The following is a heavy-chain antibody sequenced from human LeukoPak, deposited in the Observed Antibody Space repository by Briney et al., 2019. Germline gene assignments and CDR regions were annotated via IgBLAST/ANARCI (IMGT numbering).Heavy chain of an antibody. V-gene: IGHV3-33*08. D-gene: IGHD3-10*01. CDR2: IWYDGSNK. CDR3: ARGGVLWFGELLSQPFDY. CDR1: GFTFSSYG. Sequence: GGSLRLSCAASGFTFSSYGMHWVRQAPGKGLEWVAVIWYDGSNKYYADSVKGRFTISRDNSKNTLYLQMNSPRAEDTAVYYCARGGVLWFGELLSQPFDYWGQGTLVTVSS. J-gene: IGHJ4*02.